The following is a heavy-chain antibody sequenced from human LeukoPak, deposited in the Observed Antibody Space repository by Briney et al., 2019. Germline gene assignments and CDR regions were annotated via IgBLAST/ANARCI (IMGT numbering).Heavy chain of an antibody. CDR2: ISSNGGST. Sequence: GGSLRLSCAASGFTFSNYAMSWVRQAPGKGLEYVSAISSNGGSTYYANSVKGRFTISRDNSKNTLYLQMGSLRAEDMAVYYCARYRCSSTSCFVDYWGQGTLVTVSS. CDR1: GFTFSNYA. J-gene: IGHJ4*02. V-gene: IGHV3-64*01. CDR3: ARYRCSSTSCFVDY. D-gene: IGHD2-2*01.